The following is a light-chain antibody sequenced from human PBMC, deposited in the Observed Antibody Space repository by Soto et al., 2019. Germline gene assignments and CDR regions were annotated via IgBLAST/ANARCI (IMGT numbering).Light chain of an antibody. CDR2: AAS. Sequence: AIRMTQSPSSFSASTGDRVTITCRASQGISSYLAWYQQKPGKAPKLLIYAASTLQSGVPSRFSGSGSGTDFTLTISCLQSEDFATYYCQQYYSCSLTFGGGTKVDIK. CDR1: QGISSY. V-gene: IGKV1-8*01. CDR3: QQYYSCSLT. J-gene: IGKJ4*01.